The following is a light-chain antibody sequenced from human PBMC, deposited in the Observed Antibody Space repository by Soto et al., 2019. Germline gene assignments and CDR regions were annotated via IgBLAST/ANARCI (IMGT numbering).Light chain of an antibody. Sequence: DIQLTQAASTLSASVGDRVTITCRASQSISSWLAWYQQKPGKAPKLLIYDASTLESGVPSRFTGRGSGTEFTLTISSLQPEDFATYYCQQYKSYSRMFGQGTKVDIK. CDR3: QQYKSYSRM. J-gene: IGKJ1*01. CDR1: QSISSW. V-gene: IGKV1-5*01. CDR2: DAS.